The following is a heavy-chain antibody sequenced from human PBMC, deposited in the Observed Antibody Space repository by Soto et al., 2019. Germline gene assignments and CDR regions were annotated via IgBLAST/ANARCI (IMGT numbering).Heavy chain of an antibody. Sequence: DVQLVESGGGLIQPGESLRLSCAAFGLTISGKKYVAWLRQAPGKGLEWVSALYDVDGSFHADSVKGRFTTSSDSSKTTVYLQLNDLRPDDTAVYYCATWHEREHAYDVWGQGTTVSVSS. CDR3: ATWHEREHAYDV. V-gene: IGHV3-53*01. CDR2: LYDVDGS. J-gene: IGHJ3*01. CDR1: GLTISGKKY. D-gene: IGHD1-1*01.